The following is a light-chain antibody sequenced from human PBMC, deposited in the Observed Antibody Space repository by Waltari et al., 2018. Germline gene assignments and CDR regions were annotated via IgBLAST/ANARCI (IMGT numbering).Light chain of an antibody. Sequence: SYELTQPPSVSVSPGQTARITCSGDALPNKYAYWYQQKAGQAPLLMIYKAGERPSGFPERFSGSSSGTTVTLTISGVQAEDEADYYCQSTDSTGSHAVFGGGTQLTVL. CDR2: KAG. CDR1: ALPNKY. J-gene: IGLJ7*01. V-gene: IGLV3-25*03. CDR3: QSTDSTGSHAV.